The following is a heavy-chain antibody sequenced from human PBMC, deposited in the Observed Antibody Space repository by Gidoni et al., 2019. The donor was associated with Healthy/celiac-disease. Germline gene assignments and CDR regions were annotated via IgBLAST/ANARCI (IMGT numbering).Heavy chain of an antibody. D-gene: IGHD3-22*01. J-gene: IGHJ4*02. CDR2: IYPGDSDT. CDR1: VYSFTSYW. CDR3: ARMARTDSSGYYYVLFDY. Sequence: VQLVHSGAEVKSPGASLQISCKGSVYSFTSYWIVWVRQMPGNGLGWMGIIYPGDSDTRYSPSFQGQVTISADKYISTAYLQWSSLKDSDTAMYYCARMARTDSSGYYYVLFDYWGQGTLVTVSS. V-gene: IGHV5-51*03.